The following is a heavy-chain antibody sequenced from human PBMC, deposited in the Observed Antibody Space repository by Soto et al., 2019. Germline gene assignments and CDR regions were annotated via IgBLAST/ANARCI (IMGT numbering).Heavy chain of an antibody. Sequence: GGSLRLSCAASGFTVSSNYMGWVRQAPGKGLEWVSVIYSGGSTYYADSVKGRFTISRDNSKNTLYLQMNSLRAEDTAVYYCASPYGSGSHYYYGMDVWGQGTTVTVSS. CDR3: ASPYGSGSHYYYGMDV. CDR2: IYSGGST. V-gene: IGHV3-53*01. CDR1: GFTVSSNY. J-gene: IGHJ6*02. D-gene: IGHD3-10*01.